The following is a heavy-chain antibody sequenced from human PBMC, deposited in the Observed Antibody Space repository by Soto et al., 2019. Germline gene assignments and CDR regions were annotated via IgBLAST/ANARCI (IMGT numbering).Heavy chain of an antibody. Sequence: HPVGSLRLSCAASGFTFGNYAMNWVRQAPGKGLEWISSISDPGTSTYYANSVKGRFSMSRDNSKNTLFLQMNRLRADDTAVYFCAKSLVTPSDAFDLWGRGTLVTVSS. D-gene: IGHD2-21*02. CDR2: ISDPGTST. V-gene: IGHV3-23*01. CDR1: GFTFGNYA. CDR3: AKSLVTPSDAFDL. J-gene: IGHJ3*01.